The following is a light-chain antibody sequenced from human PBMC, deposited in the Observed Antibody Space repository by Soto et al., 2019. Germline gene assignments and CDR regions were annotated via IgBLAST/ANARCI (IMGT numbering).Light chain of an antibody. CDR3: QQRET. J-gene: IGKJ1*01. V-gene: IGKV1-39*01. CDR2: AAS. Sequence: DIQMTQYPSSPSASLGDRVTITCRASQSISSYLNWYQQKPGKAPKLLIYAASSLQSGVPSRFSGSGSGTDFTLTISSLQPENFATYYCQQRETFGQGTKVDI. CDR1: QSISSY.